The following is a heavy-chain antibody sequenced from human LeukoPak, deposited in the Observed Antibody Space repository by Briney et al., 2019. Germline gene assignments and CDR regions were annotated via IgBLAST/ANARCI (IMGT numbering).Heavy chain of an antibody. CDR3: ARVGHYFYGSGSFLGGFDY. J-gene: IGHJ4*02. Sequence: PSETLSLTCTVSGDSIGSGDSPWTWIRRPPGTGLGWIGSFYHSGSTYYSPSLESRVTMSVDRSKNQFSLKLSSVTAADTAVYYCARVGHYFYGSGSFLGGFDYWGQGSLVTVSS. CDR1: GDSIGSGDSP. CDR2: FYHSGST. D-gene: IGHD3-10*01. V-gene: IGHV4-30-2*01.